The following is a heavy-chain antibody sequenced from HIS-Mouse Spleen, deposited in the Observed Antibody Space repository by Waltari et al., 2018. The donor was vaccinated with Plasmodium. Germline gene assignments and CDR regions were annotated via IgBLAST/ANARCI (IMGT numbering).Heavy chain of an antibody. D-gene: IGHD2-15*01. V-gene: IGHV3-30-3*01. CDR1: GFTFNSYA. CDR2: ISYDGSNK. CDR3: ARDRRLAFDY. J-gene: IGHJ4*02. Sequence: QVQLVESGGGVVQPGRSLRLSCAASGFTFNSYAMHWVRQAQGKGLEWVAVISYDGSNKNYADSVKGRFTISRDNSKNTLYLQMNSLRAEDTAVYYCARDRRLAFDYWGQGTLVTVSS.